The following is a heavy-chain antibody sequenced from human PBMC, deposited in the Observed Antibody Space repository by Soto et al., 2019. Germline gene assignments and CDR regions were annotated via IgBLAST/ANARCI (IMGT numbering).Heavy chain of an antibody. V-gene: IGHV4-34*01. CDR1: GGSFSGYY. CDR3: VSSRTAVFGDALDI. D-gene: IGHD3-3*01. CDR2: INHSGST. Sequence: SETLSLTCAVYGGSFSGYYWSWIRQPPGRGLEWIGEINHSGSTNYNPSLKSRVTISVDTSKNQFSLKLSSVTAADTAVYYCVSSRTAVFGDALDIWALGTMVTVSS. J-gene: IGHJ3*02.